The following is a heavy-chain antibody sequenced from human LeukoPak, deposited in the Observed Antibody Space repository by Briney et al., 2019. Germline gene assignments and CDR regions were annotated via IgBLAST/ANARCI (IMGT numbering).Heavy chain of an antibody. J-gene: IGHJ4*02. CDR2: IDTTTGNP. Sequence: VASVKVSCKASGYPFSAHFLNWVRRAPGQGLEWMGNIDTTTGNPRYAQDFTGRFVFSSDTSVSTAYLQITSLKADDTAAYYCVRGTPTPGMDYWGQGTQVTVSS. CDR1: GYPFSAHF. D-gene: IGHD3-10*01. V-gene: IGHV7-4-1*02. CDR3: VRGTPTPGMDY.